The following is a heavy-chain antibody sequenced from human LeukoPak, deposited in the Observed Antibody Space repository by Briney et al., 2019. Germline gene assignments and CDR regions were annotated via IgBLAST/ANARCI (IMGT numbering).Heavy chain of an antibody. J-gene: IGHJ4*02. CDR1: GYTFTSYY. V-gene: IGHV1-46*01. D-gene: IGHD4-17*01. CDR2: INPSGGST. Sequence: ASVKISCKASGYTFTSYYIHWVRQAPGQGLEWMGIINPSGGSTTYARKFQGRVTMTRDTSTRTVYMELDSLRSEDTAVYYCARGLDDLGEYGTDYWGQGTLVTVSS. CDR3: ARGLDDLGEYGTDY.